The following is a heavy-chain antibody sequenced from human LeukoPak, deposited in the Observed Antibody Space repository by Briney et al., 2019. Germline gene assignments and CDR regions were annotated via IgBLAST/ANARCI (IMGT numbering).Heavy chain of an antibody. D-gene: IGHD3-16*01. CDR3: GRVQDYGWGSFDY. CDR1: GFTFSNAW. V-gene: IGHV3-15*01. CDR2: IKSKTEGGTT. Sequence: GGSLRLSCAASGFTFSNAWMSWAPDAPGKGLEWGGRIKSKTEGGTTNYAPPVKGRVTISRDDSKNTLDQQMNSRKTEDTSVCYCGRVQDYGWGSFDYWGQGTLVTVSS. J-gene: IGHJ4*02.